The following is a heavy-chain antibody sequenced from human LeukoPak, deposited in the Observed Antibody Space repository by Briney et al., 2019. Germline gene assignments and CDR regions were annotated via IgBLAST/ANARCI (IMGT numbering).Heavy chain of an antibody. D-gene: IGHD1-14*01. J-gene: IGHJ5*02. Sequence: GGSLRLSCVDSGFTFYSDAMAWVRQAPGKGLEWVSSISGSGAGTYYADSVKGRFTISRDNSKNTLYLQMNSLRADDTAIYYCAKKPAGFDPWGQGTLVTVSS. CDR1: GFTFYSDA. CDR2: ISGSGAGT. V-gene: IGHV3-23*01. CDR3: AKKPAGFDP.